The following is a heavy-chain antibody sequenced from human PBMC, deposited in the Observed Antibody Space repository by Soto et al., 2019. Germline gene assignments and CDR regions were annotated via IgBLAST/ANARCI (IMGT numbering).Heavy chain of an antibody. CDR2: ISGSGGST. J-gene: IGHJ6*03. CDR3: AKARDCSGGSGDTASLYYYYYMDV. Sequence: GGSLRLSCAASGFTFSSYAMSWVRQAPGKGLEWVSAISGSGGSTYYADSVKGRFTISRDNSKNTLYLQMNSLRAEDTAVYYCAKARDCSGGSGDTASLYYYYYMDVWGKGTTVTVSS. D-gene: IGHD2-15*01. CDR1: GFTFSSYA. V-gene: IGHV3-23*01.